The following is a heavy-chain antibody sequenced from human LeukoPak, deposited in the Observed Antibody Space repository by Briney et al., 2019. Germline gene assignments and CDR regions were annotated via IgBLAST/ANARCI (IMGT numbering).Heavy chain of an antibody. V-gene: IGHV1-3*01. CDR3: VRPVMYSSGPFDY. D-gene: IGHD6-19*01. J-gene: IGHJ4*02. Sequence: ASVKVSCKASGYTFTSYAMHWVRQAPGQRLEWMGWINAGNGNTKYSQKFQGRVTITRDTSASTAYMELSSPRSEDTAVYYCVRPVMYSSGPFDYWGQGTLVTVFS. CDR2: INAGNGNT. CDR1: GYTFTSYA.